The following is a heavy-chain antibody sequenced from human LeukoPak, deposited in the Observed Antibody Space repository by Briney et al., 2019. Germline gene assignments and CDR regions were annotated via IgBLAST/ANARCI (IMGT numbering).Heavy chain of an antibody. V-gene: IGHV4-4*07. J-gene: IGHJ3*02. D-gene: IGHD6-19*01. CDR2: IYTSGST. CDR3: AREKSSGWYGDAFDI. Sequence: PAETLSLTCTVSGGSISSYYGSWLRQPAGKGLEWLGRIYTSGSTNYNPPLKSRVTMSVDTSKNQFSLKLNSVTAADTAVYYCAREKSSGWYGDAFDIWGRGTMVTVSS. CDR1: GGSISSYY.